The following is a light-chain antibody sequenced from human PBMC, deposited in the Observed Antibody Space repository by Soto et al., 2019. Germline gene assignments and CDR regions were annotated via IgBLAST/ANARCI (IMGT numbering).Light chain of an antibody. V-gene: IGLV2-14*01. CDR2: EVT. Sequence: QSALTQTASVSGSPGQSIAISCTGTSSDVGGYDYVSWYQQQPDKAPKLMIYEVTKRPSGVSNRFSGSKSGNTASLTISGLQAEDEADYYCSSHTSGSTRVFGTGTKLTVL. CDR3: SSHTSGSTRV. CDR1: SSDVGGYDY. J-gene: IGLJ1*01.